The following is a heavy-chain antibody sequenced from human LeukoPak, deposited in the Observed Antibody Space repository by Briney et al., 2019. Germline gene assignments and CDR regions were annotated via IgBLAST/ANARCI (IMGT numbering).Heavy chain of an antibody. J-gene: IGHJ4*02. CDR3: ARDLARQEGYYGSGSQGGY. CDR1: GFTFSSYS. V-gene: IGHV3-21*01. Sequence: PGGSLRLSCAASGFTFSSYSMNWVRQAPGKGLEWVSSISSSSSYIYYADSVKGRFTISRDNAKNSLYLQMNSLRAEDTAVYYCARDLARQEGYYGSGSQGGYWGQGTLVTVSS. CDR2: ISSSSSYI. D-gene: IGHD3-10*01.